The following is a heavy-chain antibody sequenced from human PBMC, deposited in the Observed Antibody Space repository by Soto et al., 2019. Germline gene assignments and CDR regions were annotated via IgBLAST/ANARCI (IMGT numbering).Heavy chain of an antibody. CDR2: MNPNSGNT. CDR1: GYTFASYD. V-gene: IGHV1-8*01. J-gene: IGHJ5*02. Sequence: ASVKVSCKASGYTFASYDINWVRQATGQGLEWMGWMNPNSGNTGYAQKFQGRVTMTRNTSISTAYMELSSLRSEDTAVYYCARGLLYYDILTGYYKGTDNWFDPWGQGTLVTVSS. D-gene: IGHD3-9*01. CDR3: ARGLLYYDILTGYYKGTDNWFDP.